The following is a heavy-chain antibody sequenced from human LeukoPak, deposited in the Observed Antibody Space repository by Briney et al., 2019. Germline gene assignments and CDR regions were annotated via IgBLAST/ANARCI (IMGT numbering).Heavy chain of an antibody. V-gene: IGHV4-4*02. CDR3: ARSLDAVAGPYFDY. D-gene: IGHD6-19*01. J-gene: IGHJ4*02. CDR1: GGSISSSNW. CDR2: IYYSGST. Sequence: KSSETLSLTCAVSGGSISSSNWWSWVRQPPGKGLEWIGSIYYSGSTYYNPSLKSRVTISVDTSKNQFSLKLSSVTAADTAVYYCARSLDAVAGPYFDYGGQGTLVTVSS.